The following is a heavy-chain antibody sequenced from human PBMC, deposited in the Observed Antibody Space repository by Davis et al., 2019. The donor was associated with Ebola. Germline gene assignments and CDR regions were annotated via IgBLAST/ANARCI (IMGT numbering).Heavy chain of an antibody. J-gene: IGHJ4*02. CDR3: ARPIDYGGNAPSD. CDR2: INRDGSTT. Sequence: HTGGSLRLSCAASGFTFSSYWMHWVRQAPGKGLVWVSCINRDGSTTTYADSVKGRFTISRDNAKNTLYLQMNSLRPEDTAVYYCARPIDYGGNAPSDWGQGTLVTVSS. CDR1: GFTFSSYW. D-gene: IGHD4-23*01. V-gene: IGHV3-74*03.